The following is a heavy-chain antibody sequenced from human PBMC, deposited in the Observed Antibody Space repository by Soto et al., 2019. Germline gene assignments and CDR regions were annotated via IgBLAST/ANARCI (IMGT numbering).Heavy chain of an antibody. V-gene: IGHV3-23*01. Sequence: GGSLRLSCAASGFTFSSYAMSWVRQAPGKGLEWVSAISGSGGSTYYADSVKGRFTVSRDNSKNTLYLQMNRLRAEDTAVYYCAKECYYDSCGYGAEYFQHWGQGTLVTVSS. D-gene: IGHD3-22*01. CDR3: AKECYYDSCGYGAEYFQH. CDR2: ISGSGGST. CDR1: GFTFSSYA. J-gene: IGHJ1*01.